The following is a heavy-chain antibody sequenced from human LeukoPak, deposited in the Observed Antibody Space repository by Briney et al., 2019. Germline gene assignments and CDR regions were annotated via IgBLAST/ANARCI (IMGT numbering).Heavy chain of an antibody. Sequence: GGSLSLSYTTSAFTFSDYWLSWVRQTPRKGLEWVANVREDGSEKYYVDSVKGRFTISRDNAKNSLYLQMNSLRAEDTAVYYCARVDRFGESTHYFDDWGQGTLVTVSS. CDR1: AFTFSDYW. V-gene: IGHV3-7*01. CDR2: VREDGSEK. J-gene: IGHJ4*02. CDR3: ARVDRFGESTHYFDD. D-gene: IGHD3-10*01.